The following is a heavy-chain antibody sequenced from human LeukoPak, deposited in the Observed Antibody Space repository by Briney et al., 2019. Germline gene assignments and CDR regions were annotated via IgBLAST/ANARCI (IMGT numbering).Heavy chain of an antibody. CDR2: IYWDDDK. J-gene: IGHJ4*02. CDR1: GFSVSTSGVG. D-gene: IGHD2-21*02. CDR3: ARYAKGGVVTAMGVDY. V-gene: IGHV2-5*02. Sequence: SGPTLVNPTQTLTLTCTFSGFSVSTSGVGVGWIRQPPGKALEWLALIYWDDDKRYSPSLKSRLTITKDTSKNQVVLTMTNMDPVDTATYYCARYAKGGVVTAMGVDYWGQGSLVTVSS.